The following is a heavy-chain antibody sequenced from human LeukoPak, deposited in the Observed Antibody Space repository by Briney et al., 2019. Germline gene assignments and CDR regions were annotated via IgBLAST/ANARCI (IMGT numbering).Heavy chain of an antibody. CDR3: ARQATYSSSWYGGGFDY. V-gene: IGHV4-39*01. Sequence: SETLSLACTVSGGSISSSSYYWGWIRQPPGKGPEWIGSIYYSGSTYYNPSLKSRVTISVDTSKNQFSLKLSSVTAADTAVYYCARQATYSSSWYGGGFDYWGQGTLVTVSS. CDR1: GGSISSSSYY. CDR2: IYYSGST. D-gene: IGHD6-13*01. J-gene: IGHJ4*02.